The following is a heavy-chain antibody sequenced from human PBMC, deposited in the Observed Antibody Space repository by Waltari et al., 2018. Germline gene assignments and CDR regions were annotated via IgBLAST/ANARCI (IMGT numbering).Heavy chain of an antibody. CDR3: SKRLEI. J-gene: IGHJ3*02. CDR1: GFRTAW. Sequence: DVQPVEYGGGLVQPGGSLGLSVEGSGFRTAWMDWVRQAPGKGLQWVANINEDGGEKYYLDSVKGRFTISRDNAKKLVYLEMNTLRAEDTATYYCSKRLEIWGRGTMVAVS. V-gene: IGHV3-7*01. CDR2: INEDGGEK.